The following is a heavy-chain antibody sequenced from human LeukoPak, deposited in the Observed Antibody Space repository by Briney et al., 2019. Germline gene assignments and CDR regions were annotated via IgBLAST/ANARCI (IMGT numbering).Heavy chain of an antibody. D-gene: IGHD4-17*01. CDR1: EFTFRSYG. CDR2: IRYDGSNK. J-gene: IGHJ4*02. CDR3: AKEIWPTVTTRGRTYFDY. Sequence: GGSLRLSCAASEFTFRSYGMHWVRQAPGKGLDWVAFIRYDGSNKYYADSVKSRFTISRDNSRNTLYLQMNSLRTEDTAVYYCAKEIWPTVTTRGRTYFDYWGQGTLVTVSS. V-gene: IGHV3-30*02.